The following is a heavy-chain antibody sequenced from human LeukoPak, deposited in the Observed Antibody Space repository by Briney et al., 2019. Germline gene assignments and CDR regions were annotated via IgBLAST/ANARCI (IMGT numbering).Heavy chain of an antibody. CDR2: ISSSSSYI. D-gene: IGHD4-17*01. Sequence: GGSLRLSCAASGFTFSSYSMNWVRQAPGKGLEWVSSISSSSSYIYYADSVKGRFTISRDNAKNSLYLQMNSLRAEDTAVYYCARVDGDYGDFYFDHWGQGTLVTVSS. J-gene: IGHJ4*02. CDR3: ARVDGDYGDFYFDH. V-gene: IGHV3-21*01. CDR1: GFTFSSYS.